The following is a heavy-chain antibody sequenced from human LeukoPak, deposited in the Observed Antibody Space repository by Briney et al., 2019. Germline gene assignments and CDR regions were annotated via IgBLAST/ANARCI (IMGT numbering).Heavy chain of an antibody. CDR1: GYTFTGYY. D-gene: IGHD3-10*01. CDR3: ARDRRSHYYGSGTYYPDAFDI. V-gene: IGHV1-2*04. Sequence: ASVKVSCKASGYTFTGYYMHWVRQAPGQGLEWMGWINPNSGGTNYAQKFRGWVTMTRDTSISTAYMELSRLRSDDTAVYYCARDRRSHYYGSGTYYPDAFDIWGQGTMVTVSS. CDR2: INPNSGGT. J-gene: IGHJ3*02.